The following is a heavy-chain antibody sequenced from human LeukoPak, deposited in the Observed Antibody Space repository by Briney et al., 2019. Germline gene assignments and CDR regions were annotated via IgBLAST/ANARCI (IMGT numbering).Heavy chain of an antibody. V-gene: IGHV4-34*01. Sequence: SETLSLTCAVYGGSFSGYYWSWIRQPPGKGLEWIGEINHSGSTNYNPSLKSRVTISVDTSKNQFSLKLSSVTAADTAVYYCANRRGGLDWLDPWGQGTLVAVSS. CDR3: ANRRGGLDWLDP. CDR2: INHSGST. CDR1: GGSFSGYY. D-gene: IGHD2-15*01. J-gene: IGHJ5*02.